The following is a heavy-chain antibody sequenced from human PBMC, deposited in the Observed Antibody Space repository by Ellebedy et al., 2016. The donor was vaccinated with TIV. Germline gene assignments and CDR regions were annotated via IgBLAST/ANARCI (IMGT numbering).Heavy chain of an antibody. CDR3: AKGRSTVTAYDAFDI. V-gene: IGHV3-23*01. CDR2: INSGDGT. CDR1: GFTFSTYA. Sequence: GESLKISCAASGFTFSTYALSWVRQAPGKGLEWVSAINSGDGTNYAGSVKGRFTISRDNSKTTLYLQMNSLTAEDTAVYYCAKGRSTVTAYDAFDIWGQGTMVTVSS. D-gene: IGHD4-17*01. J-gene: IGHJ3*02.